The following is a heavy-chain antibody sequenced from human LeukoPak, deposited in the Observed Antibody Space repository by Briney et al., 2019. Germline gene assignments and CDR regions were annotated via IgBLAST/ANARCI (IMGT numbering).Heavy chain of an antibody. CDR2: ISSSGSYT. CDR1: GFTFSDYY. D-gene: IGHD6-13*01. J-gene: IGHJ4*02. V-gene: IGHV3-11*06. CDR3: ARGLAAAAYYFDY. Sequence: GGSLRLSCAASGFTFSDYYMSWIRQAPGKGLEWISYISSSGSYTYYADSVKGRFTISRDNAKNSLYLQMNSLRDEDTAVYYYARGLAAAAYYFDYWGQGILVTVSS.